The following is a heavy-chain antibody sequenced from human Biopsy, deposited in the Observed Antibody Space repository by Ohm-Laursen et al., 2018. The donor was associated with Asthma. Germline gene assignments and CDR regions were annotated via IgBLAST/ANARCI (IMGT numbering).Heavy chain of an antibody. CDR1: GGSISSGAYY. CDR2: INHSGST. J-gene: IGHJ5*02. CDR3: ARAGQCSSTSCYNPGWLDP. V-gene: IGHV4-30-4*02. Sequence: SDTLSLTCTVSGGSISSGAYYWSWVRQPPGKGLEWIGEINHSGSTNYNPSLKSRVTISVDTSKNQFSLKLSSVTAADTAVYYCARAGQCSSTSCYNPGWLDPWGQGTLVTVSS. D-gene: IGHD2-2*01.